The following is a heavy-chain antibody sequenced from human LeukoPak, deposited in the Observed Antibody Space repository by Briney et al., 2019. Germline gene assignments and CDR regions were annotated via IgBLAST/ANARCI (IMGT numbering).Heavy chain of an antibody. J-gene: IGHJ6*03. Sequence: GASVKVSCKASGYTFTSYGISWVRQAPGQGLEWMGWISAYNGNTNYAQKLQGRVTMTTDTSTSTAYMELRSLRSDDTAVYYCARGPWAGRVSFSPNYYYYYMDVWGKGTTVTVSS. CDR1: GYTFTSYG. CDR2: ISAYNGNT. CDR3: ARGPWAGRVSFSPNYYYYYMDV. V-gene: IGHV1-18*01. D-gene: IGHD3-16*01.